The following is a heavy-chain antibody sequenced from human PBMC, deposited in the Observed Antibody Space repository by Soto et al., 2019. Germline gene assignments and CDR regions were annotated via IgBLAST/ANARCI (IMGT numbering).Heavy chain of an antibody. CDR1: DGSIRSGGYS. D-gene: IGHD5-12*01. V-gene: IGHV4-30-2*01. Sequence: SETLSLTCTVSDGSIRSGGYSWSWIQQPPGKGLEWIWYIYHSGSTYYNPSLKSRVTISVDNAKNSLYLQMNSLRAEDTAVYYCATGPRGYDLPFNYYYYYMDVWGKGTTVTVSS. J-gene: IGHJ6*03. CDR3: ATGPRGYDLPFNYYYYYMDV. CDR2: IYHSGST.